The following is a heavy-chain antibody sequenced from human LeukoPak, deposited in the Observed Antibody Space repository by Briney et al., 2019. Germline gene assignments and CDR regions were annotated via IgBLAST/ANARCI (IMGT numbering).Heavy chain of an antibody. Sequence: GGSLRLSCAASGFTFSSYGMHWVRQAPGKGLEWVAVIWYDGSNKYYADSVKGRFTISRDNSKNTLYLQMNSLRAEDTAVYYCARHRYSYGYSYYYYGMDVWGQGTTVTVSS. CDR1: GFTFSSYG. CDR3: ARHRYSYGYSYYYYGMDV. CDR2: IWYDGSNK. V-gene: IGHV3-33*01. J-gene: IGHJ6*02. D-gene: IGHD5-18*01.